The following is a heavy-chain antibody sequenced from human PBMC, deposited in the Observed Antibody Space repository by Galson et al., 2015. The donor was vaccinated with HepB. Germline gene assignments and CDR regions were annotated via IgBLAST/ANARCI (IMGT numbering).Heavy chain of an antibody. V-gene: IGHV3-23*01. CDR3: ARNECETTSCYANGWFDP. CDR2: ISDSGHST. J-gene: IGHJ5*02. CDR1: EFTFRNYA. D-gene: IGHD3-16*01. Sequence: SLRLSCAASEFTFRNYAMSWARQAPGKGLEWVSGISDSGHSTNYADSVKGRFTISRDNSKNTLYLQMSSLRLEDTAVYFCARNECETTSCYANGWFDPWGQGTLVTVSS.